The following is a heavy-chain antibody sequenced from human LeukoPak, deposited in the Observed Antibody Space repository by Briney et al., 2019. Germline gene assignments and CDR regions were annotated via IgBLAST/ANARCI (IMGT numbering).Heavy chain of an antibody. J-gene: IGHJ4*02. D-gene: IGHD1-1*01. V-gene: IGHV4-38-2*02. CDR3: ARDMGWNGLVDS. CDR2: FYHTGRT. Sequence: SETLSLTCTVSGYSISLGYYWGWIRQPPGQGLEWIGSFYHTGRTYYNPSLKSRVTVSGDTSKNQFSLKLSSVTAADTAVYYCARDMGWNGLVDSWGQGTLVTVSS. CDR1: GYSISLGYY.